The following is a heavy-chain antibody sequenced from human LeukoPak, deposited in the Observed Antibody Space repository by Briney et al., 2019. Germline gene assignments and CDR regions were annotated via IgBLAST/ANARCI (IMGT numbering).Heavy chain of an antibody. CDR3: ARLGLEVGGPNWFDP. V-gene: IGHV3-7*01. D-gene: IGHD1-1*01. CDR1: GFTFSNYW. J-gene: IGHJ5*02. Sequence: GGSLRLSCATSGFTFSNYWMSWVRQAPGKGLEWVAHIKRDGSQKYYLDSVKGRFTISRDNAKNSLYLQMNTLRVEDTAVYYCARLGLEVGGPNWFDPWGQGTLVTVSS. CDR2: IKRDGSQK.